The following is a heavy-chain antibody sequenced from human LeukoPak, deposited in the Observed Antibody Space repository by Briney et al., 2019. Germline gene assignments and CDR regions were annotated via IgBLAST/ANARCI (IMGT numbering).Heavy chain of an antibody. V-gene: IGHV4-4*02. D-gene: IGHD3-10*01. CDR3: ASGMIRGQD. CDR1: GGSISSSNW. CDR2: IYHSGTT. J-gene: IGHJ1*01. Sequence: PSETLSLTCAVSGGSISSSNWWSWVRPPPGKGLEWIGEIYHSGTTNYNSSPKSRVTISVDKSKNQFSLKLSSVTAADTAVYYCASGMIRGQDWGQGTLVTVSS.